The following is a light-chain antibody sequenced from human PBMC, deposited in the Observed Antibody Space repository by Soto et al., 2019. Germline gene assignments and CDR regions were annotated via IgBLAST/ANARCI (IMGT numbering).Light chain of an antibody. J-gene: IGKJ5*01. CDR3: QQYINWPPIT. V-gene: IGKV3-15*01. Sequence: EIVMTQSPATLSVSPGEKATLSCRASQSVSTKLAWYQQKPGQAPRLLIYGASTRATGSPARFSGSGSGTEFTLTISSLQCEDFAVYYCQQYINWPPITFGQGTRLDIK. CDR1: QSVSTK. CDR2: GAS.